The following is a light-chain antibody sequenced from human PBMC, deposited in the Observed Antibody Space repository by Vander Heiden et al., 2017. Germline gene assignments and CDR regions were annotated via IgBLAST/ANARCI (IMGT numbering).Light chain of an antibody. V-gene: IGKV1-13*02. J-gene: IGKJ4*01. CDR1: QGIRNA. CDR2: DAS. Sequence: AIQLTQSPSSLSASVGDRVTITCRASQGIRNALAWYQQKPGKVPKLLIYDASSLEIGVTSKFSGSGSGTDFTLTISSLQPEDFATYYCQQYKIYPLTFGEGTRVEIK. CDR3: QQYKIYPLT.